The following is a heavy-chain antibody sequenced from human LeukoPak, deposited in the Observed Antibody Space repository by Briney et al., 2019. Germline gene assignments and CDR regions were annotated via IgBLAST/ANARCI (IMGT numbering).Heavy chain of an antibody. CDR3: AREAADSSGYYAY. CDR2: ISSGGGTT. D-gene: IGHD3-22*01. J-gene: IGHJ4*02. V-gene: IGHV1-46*01. Sequence: GASVNVSCKTSRYTFSNYYMHWVRQAPGQRHERMGIISSGGGTTSYAQKFEGRVTMTRDTSTSTVYMELRSLRSEDTAVYYCAREAADSSGYYAYWGQGTLVIVSS. CDR1: RYTFSNYY.